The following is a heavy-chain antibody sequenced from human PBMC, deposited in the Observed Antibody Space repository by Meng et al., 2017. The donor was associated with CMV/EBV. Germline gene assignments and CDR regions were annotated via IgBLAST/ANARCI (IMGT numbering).Heavy chain of an antibody. Sequence: GGSLRLSCAASGFTLSNYWMSWVRQAPGKGLEWVANIREDAGDIYYVGSVKGRFTISRDNAKNLVYLEMNSLRAEDTAVYYCARDQQLGYYYGMDVWGQGTTVTVSS. J-gene: IGHJ6*02. CDR3: ARDQQLGYYYGMDV. V-gene: IGHV3-7*01. CDR1: GFTLSNYW. D-gene: IGHD6-6*01. CDR2: IREDAGDI.